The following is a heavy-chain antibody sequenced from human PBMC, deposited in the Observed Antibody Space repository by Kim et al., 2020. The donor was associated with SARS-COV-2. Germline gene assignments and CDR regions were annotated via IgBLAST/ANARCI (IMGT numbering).Heavy chain of an antibody. CDR1: GFTFSSYS. J-gene: IGHJ6*02. CDR2: ISSSSTI. D-gene: IGHD2-2*01. CDR3: ARDADVTHQLLRYYYYYYGMDV. V-gene: IGHV3-48*02. Sequence: GGSLRLSCAASGFTFSSYSMNWVRQAPGKGLEWVSYISSSSTIYYADSVKGRFTISRDNAKNSLYLQMNSLRDEDTAVYYCARDADVTHQLLRYYYYYYGMDVWGQGTTVTVSS.